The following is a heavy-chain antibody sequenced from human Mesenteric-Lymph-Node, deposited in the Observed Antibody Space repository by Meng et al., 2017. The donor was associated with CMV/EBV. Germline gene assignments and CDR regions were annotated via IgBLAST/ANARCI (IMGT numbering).Heavy chain of an antibody. CDR3: ARGRDSSGFHFDY. CDR1: GDTFDSHA. D-gene: IGHD3-22*01. V-gene: IGHV1-69*04. CDR2: IIPVIGTG. J-gene: IGHJ4*02. Sequence: KASGDTFDSHAISWVRQAPGQGPELMGRIIPVIGTGNYAQKFQGRVTITADKSTNTVYMHLASLRSEDTAVYYCARGRDSSGFHFDYWGQGALVTVSS.